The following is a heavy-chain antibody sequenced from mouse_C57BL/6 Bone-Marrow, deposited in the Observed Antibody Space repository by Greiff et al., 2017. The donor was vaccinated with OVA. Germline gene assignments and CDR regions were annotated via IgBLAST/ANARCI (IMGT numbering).Heavy chain of an antibody. CDR1: GFNIKNTY. D-gene: IGHD1-1*01. V-gene: IGHV14-3*01. CDR3: ASSYYYGSSYCWYFDV. CDR2: IDPANGNT. J-gene: IGHJ1*03. Sequence: VQLQQSVAELVRPGASVKLSCTASGFNIKNTYMHWVKQRPEQGLEWIGRIDPANGNTKYAPKFQGKATITADTSSNTAYLQLISLTSEDTAIYYCASSYYYGSSYCWYFDVWGTGTTVTVSS.